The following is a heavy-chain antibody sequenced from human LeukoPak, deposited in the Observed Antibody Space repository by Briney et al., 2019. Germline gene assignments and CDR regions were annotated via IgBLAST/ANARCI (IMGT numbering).Heavy chain of an antibody. D-gene: IGHD5-18*01. CDR3: AKEAGTTMVYLDY. CDR1: GYTFTNYA. CDR2: INTNTGNP. J-gene: IGHJ4*02. V-gene: IGHV7-4-1*02. Sequence: ASVKVPCKASGYTFTNYAMNWVRQAPGQGLEWMGWINTNTGNPTYAQGFTGRFVFSLDTSVSTAYLQISSLRAEDTAVYYCAKEAGTTMVYLDYWGQGILVTVSS.